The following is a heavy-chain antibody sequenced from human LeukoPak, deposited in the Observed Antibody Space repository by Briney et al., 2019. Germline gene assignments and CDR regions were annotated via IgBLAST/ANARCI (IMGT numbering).Heavy chain of an antibody. Sequence: PGGSLRLSCTASGFTFGAYAMHWVRQVPGKGPEWVSLINKDGDATYYADSVNGRFTISRDSSKNSLYLQMNSLRSEDSALYYCATWAFYHGLDAWGRGSTVTVSS. CDR1: GFTFGAYA. J-gene: IGHJ6*02. CDR3: ATWAFYHGLDA. CDR2: INKDGDAT. D-gene: IGHD1-26*01. V-gene: IGHV3-43*02.